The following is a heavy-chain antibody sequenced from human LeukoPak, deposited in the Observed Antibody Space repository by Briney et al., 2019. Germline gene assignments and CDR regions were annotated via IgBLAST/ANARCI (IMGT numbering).Heavy chain of an antibody. J-gene: IGHJ3*02. CDR1: GGSIISNNYY. Sequence: PSETLSLTCTVSGGSIISNNYYWGWIRQPPGKVLEWIGSLHSSGSTWYTPSLRSRVTISVDTSKNQFSLKLSSVTAADTAVYYCARGPLLWFRNAFDIWGQGTMVTVSS. D-gene: IGHD3-10*01. CDR3: ARGPLLWFRNAFDI. V-gene: IGHV4-39*01. CDR2: LHSSGST.